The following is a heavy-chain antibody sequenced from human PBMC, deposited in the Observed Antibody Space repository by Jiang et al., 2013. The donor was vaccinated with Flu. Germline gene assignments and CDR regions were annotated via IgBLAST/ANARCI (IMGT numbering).Heavy chain of an antibody. Sequence: KPTQTLTLTCTFSGFSLSTSGMCVSWIRQPPGKALEWLALIDWDDDKYYSTSLKTRLTISKDTSKNQAVLTMTNMDPVDTATYYCARIGLNGCDDAFDIWGQGTMVTVSS. D-gene: IGHD2-8*01. CDR3: ARIGLNGCDDAFDI. J-gene: IGHJ3*02. V-gene: IGHV2-70*01. CDR2: IDWDDDK. CDR1: GFSLSTSGMC.